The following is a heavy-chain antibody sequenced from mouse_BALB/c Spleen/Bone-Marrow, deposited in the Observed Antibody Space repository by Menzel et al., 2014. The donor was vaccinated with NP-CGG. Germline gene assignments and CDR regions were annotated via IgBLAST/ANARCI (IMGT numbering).Heavy chain of an antibody. CDR1: GYTFTSYW. CDR3: TRWGTTVVACYAMDY. CDR2: IDPSDSYT. Sequence: QVQLQQSGAELVKPGASVKMSCKASGYTFTSYWMHWVKQSPGQGLEWIGVIDPSDSYTSYNQKFKGKATLTVDTSSSTAYMQLSSLTSEDSAVYYCTRWGTTVVACYAMDYWGQGTSVTVSS. D-gene: IGHD1-1*01. V-gene: IGHV1S127*01. J-gene: IGHJ4*01.